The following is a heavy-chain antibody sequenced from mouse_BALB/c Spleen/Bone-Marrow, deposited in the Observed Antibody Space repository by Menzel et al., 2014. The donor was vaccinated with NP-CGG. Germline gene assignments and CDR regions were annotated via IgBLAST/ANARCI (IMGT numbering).Heavy chain of an antibody. CDR3: ARLGNNGYHDK. Sequence: EVMLVESGGGLVGPGGSLNLACVASGFDYSRYWMSWARQAPGKGQEWIGEINPGSRTINYSPSLKDELIISRDNAKNTLFLQMSKVASEDTALYFCARLGNNGYHDKWGQGPPLTVSS. J-gene: IGHJ2*01. CDR2: INPGSRTI. D-gene: IGHD1-2*01. CDR1: GFDYSRYW. V-gene: IGHV4-2*02.